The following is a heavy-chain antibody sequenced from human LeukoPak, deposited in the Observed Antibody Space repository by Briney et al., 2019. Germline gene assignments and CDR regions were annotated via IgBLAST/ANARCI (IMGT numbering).Heavy chain of an antibody. Sequence: GGSLRLSCAASGFTFSNASMSWVRQAPGKGLEWVGRIRSKTDGGTTDYAAPVKGRFSISRDDSKNTLYVQMKSLKTEDTAVYYCVTTSCVFCGGAFDIWGQGTMVTVSS. CDR1: GFTFSNAS. V-gene: IGHV3-15*01. CDR3: VTTSCVFCGGAFDI. J-gene: IGHJ3*02. D-gene: IGHD4-11*01. CDR2: IRSKTDGGTT.